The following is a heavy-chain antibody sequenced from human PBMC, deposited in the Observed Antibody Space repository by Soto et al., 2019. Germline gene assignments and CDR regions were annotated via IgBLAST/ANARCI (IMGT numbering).Heavy chain of an antibody. CDR3: AAQSADYDDSSGTPSYGMDV. D-gene: IGHD3-22*01. CDR2: IYSGGST. V-gene: IGHV3-53*02. J-gene: IGHJ6*02. Sequence: EVQLVETGGGLIQPGGSLRLSCAASGFTVSSNYMSWVRQAPGKGLEWVSVIYSGGSTYYADSVKGRFTISSDNSKNTLYLQMNSVRGEDTAVYYCAAQSADYDDSSGTPSYGMDVWGQGTTVTVSS. CDR1: GFTVSSNY.